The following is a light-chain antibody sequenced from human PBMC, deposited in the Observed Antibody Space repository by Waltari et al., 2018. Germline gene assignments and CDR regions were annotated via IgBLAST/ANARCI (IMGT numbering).Light chain of an antibody. CDR3: NSFTSSSTWV. J-gene: IGLJ3*02. V-gene: IGLV2-14*01. CDR2: DVN. Sequence: QSALTQPASVSGSPGQSITISCTGTSNDGGGYHYVSWYQQHPGKAPKLMIFDVNDRPSGVSNRFSGSKSGNTASLTISGLQAEDEADYYCNSFTSSSTWVFGGGTKLTVL. CDR1: SNDGGGYHY.